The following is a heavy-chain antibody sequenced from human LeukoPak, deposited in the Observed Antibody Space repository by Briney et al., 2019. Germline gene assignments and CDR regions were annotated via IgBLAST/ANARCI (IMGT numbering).Heavy chain of an antibody. D-gene: IGHD2-2*01. V-gene: IGHV1-18*01. Sequence: ASVKVSCKASGYTFTSYGISWVRQAPGQGLEWMGWISAYNGNTNYAQKLQGRVTMTTDTSTSIAYIELRSLRSDDTAVYYCARGETTEYCSSTSCYVGVFDYWGQGTLVTVSS. CDR1: GYTFTSYG. J-gene: IGHJ4*02. CDR3: ARGETTEYCSSTSCYVGVFDY. CDR2: ISAYNGNT.